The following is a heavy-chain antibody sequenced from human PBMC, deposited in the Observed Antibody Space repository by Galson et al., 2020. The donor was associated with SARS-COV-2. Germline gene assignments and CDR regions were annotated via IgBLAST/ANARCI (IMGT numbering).Heavy chain of an antibody. CDR3: ARDNRVAPAKRGAFDV. Sequence: ETSETLSLTCTVSGGSISNDGYYWGWIRQLPGKGPEWLAYIHHTGSAYYNPSHKSRVSIAVDTSKNQFSLNLNSVTAADTAVYYCARDNRVAPAKRGAFDVWGQGTMVTVSS. J-gene: IGHJ3*01. D-gene: IGHD2-2*01. CDR2: IHHTGSA. CDR1: GGSISNDGYY. V-gene: IGHV4-31*03.